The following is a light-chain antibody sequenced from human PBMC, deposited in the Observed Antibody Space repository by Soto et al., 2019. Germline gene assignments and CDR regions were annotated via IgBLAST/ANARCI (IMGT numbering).Light chain of an antibody. CDR1: LSISCH. J-gene: IGKJ3*01. CDR2: AAA. CDR3: QRPYGMPHT. V-gene: IGKV1-39*01. Sequence: DIQMTQSPSSLSASVGDRVTITCRASLSISCHLNWYQKKSGKAPQLLIYAAASLQGGVPSRFSGRRSGTDFPLTISRLQAAAFAINYWQRPYGMPHTFGPGARVYIK.